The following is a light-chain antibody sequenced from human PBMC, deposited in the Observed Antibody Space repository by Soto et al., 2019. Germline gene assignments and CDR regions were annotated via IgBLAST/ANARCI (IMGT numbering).Light chain of an antibody. V-gene: IGKV3-20*01. CDR3: QQYGSSPRT. CDR1: QSVTSSY. Sequence: IMMTQSPATLSFSRGERATLSCRASQSVTSSYLAWYQLKPGQAPRLLIYGASSRATGIPDRFSGSGSGTDFTLTISRLDPEDFAVYFCQQYGSSPRTFGQGTKV. J-gene: IGKJ1*01. CDR2: GAS.